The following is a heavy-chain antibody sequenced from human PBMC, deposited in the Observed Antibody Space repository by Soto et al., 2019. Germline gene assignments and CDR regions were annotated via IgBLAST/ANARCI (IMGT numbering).Heavy chain of an antibody. V-gene: IGHV3-74*01. Sequence: EVQLVESGGGLVQPGASLRLSCAASGFTFSSYWMHWVRQAPGKGLVWVSRINSDGSRTNYAASVKGRFTVSRDNAKNTQYLQMNSLRAEDTAVYYCARVLTGSWNWFDPWGQGTLVTVSS. CDR2: INSDGSRT. J-gene: IGHJ5*02. CDR3: ARVLTGSWNWFDP. CDR1: GFTFSSYW. D-gene: IGHD6-13*01.